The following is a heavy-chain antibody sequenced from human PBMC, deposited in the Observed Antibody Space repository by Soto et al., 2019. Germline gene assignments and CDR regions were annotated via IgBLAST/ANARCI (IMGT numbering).Heavy chain of an antibody. V-gene: IGHV1-18*01. D-gene: IGHD3-10*01. CDR3: ARGVTMVRGDTKAPNDVFDI. J-gene: IGHJ3*02. CDR2: TSAYNGNT. CDR1: GYTFTSYG. Sequence: GASVKVSCKASGYTFTSYGISWVRQAPGQGLEWMGWTSAYNGNTNYAQKLQGRVTMTTDTSTSTAYMELRSLRSDDTAVYYCARGVTMVRGDTKAPNDVFDIWGQGTMVTVSS.